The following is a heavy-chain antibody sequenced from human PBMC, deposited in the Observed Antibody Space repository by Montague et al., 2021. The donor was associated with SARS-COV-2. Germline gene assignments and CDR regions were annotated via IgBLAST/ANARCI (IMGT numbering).Heavy chain of an antibody. CDR2: IDNSGST. V-gene: IGHV4-59*01. J-gene: IGHJ3*02. Sequence: SESLSLICTASGGSIGAYYWSWIRQPPGKGLEWIGYIDNSGSTNHNPPLESRVTMSVDTSKNQFSLKLNSVTAADTAVYYCARHGGNDAFDIWGRGTMVTVSS. D-gene: IGHD4-23*01. CDR3: ARHGGNDAFDI. CDR1: GGSIGAYY.